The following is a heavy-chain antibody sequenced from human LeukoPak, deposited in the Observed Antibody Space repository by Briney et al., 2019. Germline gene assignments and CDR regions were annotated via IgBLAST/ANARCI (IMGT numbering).Heavy chain of an antibody. CDR1: GYTFTCYD. J-gene: IGHJ6*03. V-gene: IGHV1-8*03. CDR3: ARGSIRWYDYCYMDV. CDR2: TNPNSGNT. Sequence: AAVTVSLKCAGYTFTCYDINWERQATGQGLERLGWTNPNSGNTGYAQKFQGRVTITRNTSINTAYMELSSLRSEDTAVYYCARGSIRWYDYCYMDVWGKGTTVTVSS. D-gene: IGHD6-13*01.